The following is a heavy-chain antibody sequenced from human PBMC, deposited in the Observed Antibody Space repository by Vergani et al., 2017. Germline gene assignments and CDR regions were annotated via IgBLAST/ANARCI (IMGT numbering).Heavy chain of an antibody. D-gene: IGHD5-18*01. CDR1: GFTFSSYW. CDR3: AKDYTAMAVGFFDY. CDR2: ISWNSGSI. J-gene: IGHJ4*02. Sequence: EVQLVESGGGLVQPGGSLRLSCAASGFTFSSYWMHWVRQAPGKGLEWVSGISWNSGSIGYADSVKGRFTISRDNAKNSLYLQMNSLRAEDTALYYCAKDYTAMAVGFFDYWGQGTLVTVSS. V-gene: IGHV3-9*01.